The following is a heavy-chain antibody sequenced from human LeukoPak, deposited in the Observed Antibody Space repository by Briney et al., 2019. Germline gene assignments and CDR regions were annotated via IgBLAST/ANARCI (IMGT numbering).Heavy chain of an antibody. J-gene: IGHJ4*02. CDR2: INHSGST. CDR3: ARGRASSGWLDY. D-gene: IGHD6-19*01. V-gene: IGHV4-39*07. CDR1: GASISSSSSY. Sequence: PSETLSLTCTVSGASISSSSSYWGWIRQPPGKGLEWIGEINHSGSTNYNPSLKSRVTISVDTSKNQFSLKLSSVTAADTAVYYCARGRASSGWLDYWGQGTLVTVSS.